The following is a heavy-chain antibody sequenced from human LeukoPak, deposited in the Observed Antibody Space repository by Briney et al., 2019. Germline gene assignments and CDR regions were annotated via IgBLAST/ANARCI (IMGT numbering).Heavy chain of an antibody. CDR1: GYSFSSGYY. V-gene: IGHV4-38-2*02. CDR3: ARDRVDSSSYYPSYYYYGMDV. Sequence: SETLSLTCTVSGYSFSSGYYWGWIRQPPGQGLEWIGNIYRSGSAYYNPSLKGRVTISLDTSKNQFSLKLSPVTAADTAVYYCARDRVDSSSYYPSYYYYGMDVWGQGTTVTVSS. D-gene: IGHD3-22*01. CDR2: IYRSGSA. J-gene: IGHJ6*02.